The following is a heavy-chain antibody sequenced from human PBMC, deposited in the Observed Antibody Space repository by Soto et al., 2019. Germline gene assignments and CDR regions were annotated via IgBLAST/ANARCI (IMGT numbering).Heavy chain of an antibody. Sequence: PSETLSLTCTVSGGSISSSSYYWGWILQPPGKGLEWIGSIYYSGSTYYNPSLKSRVTISVDTSKNQFSLKLSSVTAADTAVYYCARWEEQVAMPSCYWSQGTLVTVS. V-gene: IGHV4-39*07. CDR2: IYYSGST. CDR1: GGSISSSSYY. CDR3: ARWEEQVAMPSCY. J-gene: IGHJ4*02. D-gene: IGHD2-2*01.